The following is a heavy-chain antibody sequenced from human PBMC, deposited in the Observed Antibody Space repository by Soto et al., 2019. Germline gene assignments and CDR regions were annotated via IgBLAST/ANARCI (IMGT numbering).Heavy chain of an antibody. CDR2: IYYSGST. J-gene: IGHJ6*02. CDR1: GGSISSYY. D-gene: IGHD3-3*01. Sequence: SETLSLTCPVSGGSISSYYWSWIRPPPGKGLEWIGYIYYSGSTNYNPSLKSRVTISVDTSKNQFSLKLSSVTAADTAVYYCARAAVTICGAGRGYYGMDVWGQGTTLTGSS. V-gene: IGHV4-59*01. CDR3: ARAAVTICGAGRGYYGMDV.